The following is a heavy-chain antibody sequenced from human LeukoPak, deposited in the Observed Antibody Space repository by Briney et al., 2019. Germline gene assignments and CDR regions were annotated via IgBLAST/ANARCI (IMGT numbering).Heavy chain of an antibody. CDR1: GYTFTDYY. V-gene: IGHV1-2*02. CDR3: ARGRWLQLWGDY. D-gene: IGHD5-18*01. CDR2: INSNTGDT. Sequence: GASVKVSCKASGYTFTDYYIHWVRQAPGHGPEWMGWINSNTGDTKYAQKFQDRVTLTQDTSISTAYMELSRLESDDTAVFYCARGRWLQLWGDYWGQGTPLTASS. J-gene: IGHJ4*02.